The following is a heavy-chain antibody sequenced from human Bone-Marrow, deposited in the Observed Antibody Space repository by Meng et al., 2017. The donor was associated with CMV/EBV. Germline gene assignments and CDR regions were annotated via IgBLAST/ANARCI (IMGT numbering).Heavy chain of an antibody. CDR3: AVVRKAAGLGWSDP. V-gene: IGHV5-10-1*01. D-gene: IGHD6-13*01. CDR2: IDPKDSYT. CDR1: GYSISTYW. J-gene: IGHJ5*02. Sequence: SGYSISTYWINWVRQKPGRGLEWIGRIDPKDSYTTYSPSFQGHVSISADKSIGIVYLQWSSLKASDTTMYYCAVVRKAAGLGWSDPWGQGTLVTVSS.